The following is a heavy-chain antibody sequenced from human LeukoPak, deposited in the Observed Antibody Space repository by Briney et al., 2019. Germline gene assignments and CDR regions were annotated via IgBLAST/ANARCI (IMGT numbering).Heavy chain of an antibody. Sequence: ASVKVSCKASGYTFSGYYIHWVRQAPGQGLEWMGWINPNSGDSKYAQTFQGRFTVTRDTSISTAYMELTRLRSDDTAVYYCARDQRDFWSGYSFDSWGQGTLVTVST. CDR1: GYTFSGYY. CDR2: INPNSGDS. CDR3: ARDQRDFWSGYSFDS. D-gene: IGHD3-3*01. J-gene: IGHJ4*02. V-gene: IGHV1-2*02.